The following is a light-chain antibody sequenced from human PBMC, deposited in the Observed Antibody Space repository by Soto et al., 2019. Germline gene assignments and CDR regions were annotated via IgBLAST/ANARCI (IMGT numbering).Light chain of an antibody. CDR3: QQLFDSPIT. V-gene: IGKV1-9*01. CDR2: AAS. J-gene: IGKJ5*01. Sequence: GEIVTSTCRASQVISTSLAWYQVKPGKAPKLLIYAASTLESGVPSRFSATVSGTEFSLTITSLQPEDFATYYCQQLFDSPITFGQGTRLEIK. CDR1: QVISTS.